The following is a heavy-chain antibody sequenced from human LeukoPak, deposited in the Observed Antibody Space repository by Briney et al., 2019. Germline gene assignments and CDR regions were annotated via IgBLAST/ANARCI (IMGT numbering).Heavy chain of an antibody. CDR2: IYYSGST. V-gene: IGHV4-59*01. CDR1: GGSISSYY. J-gene: IGHJ5*02. Sequence: KPSETLSLTCTDSGGSISSYYWSWIRQPPGKGLEWIGYIYYSGSTNYNPSLKSRVTISVDTSKNQFSLKLSSVTAADTAVYYCARAGYPRGFDPWGQGTLVTVSS. D-gene: IGHD6-25*01. CDR3: ARAGYPRGFDP.